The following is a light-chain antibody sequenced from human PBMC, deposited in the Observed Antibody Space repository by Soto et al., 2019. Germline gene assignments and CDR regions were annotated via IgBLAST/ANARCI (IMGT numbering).Light chain of an antibody. J-gene: IGKJ1*01. V-gene: IGKV3-20*01. CDR1: QSVSSSY. CDR3: QQYGSSPLWT. Sequence: VLTQSPGTLSLSPGARATLYCRASQSVSSSYLAWYQQKPGQAPRLLIYGASSRATGIPDRFSGSGSGTDFTLTISRLEPEDFAVYYCQQYGSSPLWTFGQGTKVDIK. CDR2: GAS.